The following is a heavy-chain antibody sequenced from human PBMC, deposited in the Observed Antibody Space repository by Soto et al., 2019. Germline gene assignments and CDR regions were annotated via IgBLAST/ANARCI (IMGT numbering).Heavy chain of an antibody. CDR2: ISGSGGST. CDR1: GFTFSSYA. V-gene: IGHV3-23*01. CDR3: AKGSPSLRFLANWFDP. Sequence: PVGSLRLSGAASGFTFSSYAMSWVRQAPGKGLEWVSAISGSGGSTYYADSVKGRFTISRDNSKNTLYLQMNSLRAEDTAVYYCAKGSPSLRFLANWFDPWGQGTLVTVSS. D-gene: IGHD3-3*01. J-gene: IGHJ5*02.